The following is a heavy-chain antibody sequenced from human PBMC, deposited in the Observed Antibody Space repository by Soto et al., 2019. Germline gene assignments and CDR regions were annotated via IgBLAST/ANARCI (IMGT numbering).Heavy chain of an antibody. Sequence: GGSLRLSCAASGFTFSSVSMSWVRQAPGRGLEWVSSMYPRGGNTFYADSAKGRFTISRDNSKNTVYLQMNSLRAEDTAVYYCAKDRLSDSGWDIDYWGQGTLVTVSS. CDR1: GFTFSSVS. D-gene: IGHD1-26*01. J-gene: IGHJ4*02. CDR2: MYPRGGNT. CDR3: AKDRLSDSGWDIDY. V-gene: IGHV3-23*01.